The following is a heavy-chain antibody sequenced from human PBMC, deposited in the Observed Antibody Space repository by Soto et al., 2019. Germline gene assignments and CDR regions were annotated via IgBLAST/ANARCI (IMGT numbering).Heavy chain of an antibody. Sequence: GGSLRLSCAASGFTFSSYAMHWVRQAPGKGLEWVAVISYDGSHKYYADSVKGRFTVSRGNSKNTVYLEMNSLRDEDTAVYYCAKRRGDHSNYSWGIDVWGQGTTVTVSS. CDR1: GFTFSSYA. CDR2: ISYDGSHK. J-gene: IGHJ6*02. CDR3: AKRRGDHSNYSWGIDV. D-gene: IGHD4-4*01. V-gene: IGHV3-30*18.